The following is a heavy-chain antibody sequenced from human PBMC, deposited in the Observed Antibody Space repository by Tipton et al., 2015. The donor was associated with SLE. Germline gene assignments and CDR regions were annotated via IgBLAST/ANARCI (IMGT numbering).Heavy chain of an antibody. CDR2: LYAGGST. D-gene: IGHD3-10*01. CDR1: GVSISTSRYY. J-gene: IGHJ4*02. CDR3: ARRGSGPGSGLFDY. V-gene: IGHV4-39*01. Sequence: TLSLTCSVSGVSISTSRYYWGWIRQSPGQGLEWVGSLYAGGSTYFHPSLKSRVAISVDTSKNQFSLRLTSVTAADTAVYYCARRGSGPGSGLFDYWGQGTLVTVSS.